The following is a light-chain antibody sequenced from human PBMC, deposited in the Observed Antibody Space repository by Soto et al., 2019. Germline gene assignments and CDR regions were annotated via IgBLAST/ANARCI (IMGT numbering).Light chain of an antibody. V-gene: IGKV1-5*03. CDR3: QQYNSYPIT. CDR2: KAS. CDR1: QSISSW. Sequence: DIQMTQSPSTLSASVGDRVTITCRASQSISSWLAWYQQKPGKAPNLLIYKASSLETGVPSRFSGCGSGTEFTLTISSLQPDDFATYYCQQYNSYPITFGQGTRLEIK. J-gene: IGKJ5*01.